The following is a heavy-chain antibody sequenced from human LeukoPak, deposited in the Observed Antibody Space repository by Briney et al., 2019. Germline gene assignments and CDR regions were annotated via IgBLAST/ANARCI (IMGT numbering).Heavy chain of an antibody. D-gene: IGHD4-17*01. CDR2: ISSSSSTI. J-gene: IGHJ4*02. CDR1: GFTFSSYS. CDR3: ARAPRSTVTPEGY. Sequence: GGSLRLSCAASGFTFSSYSMNWVRQAPGKGLEWVSYISSSSSTIYYADSVKGRFTISRDNAKNSLYLQMNSLRAEDTAVYYCARAPRSTVTPEGYWGQGTLVTVSS. V-gene: IGHV3-48*04.